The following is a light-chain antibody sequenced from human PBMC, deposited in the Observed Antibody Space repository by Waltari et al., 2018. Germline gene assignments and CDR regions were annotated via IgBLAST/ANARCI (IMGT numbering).Light chain of an antibody. J-gene: IGKJ1*01. CDR1: QSVGSNY. CDR2: GAS. CDR3: EHYVRAWA. Sequence: EIVLTQSPGTLSLSPGESATLSCRASQSVGSNYLAWYQQRPGQAPRLLSYGASSRATGIPDRCSGSGSGTDFTLSISRLEPEEFAVYYCEHYVRAWAFGQGTKVEI. V-gene: IGKV3-20*01.